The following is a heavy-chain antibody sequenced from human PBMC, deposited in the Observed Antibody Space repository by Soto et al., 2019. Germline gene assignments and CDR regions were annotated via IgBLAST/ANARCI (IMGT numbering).Heavy chain of an antibody. V-gene: IGHV3-7*01. CDR3: ERDRGYCTFDI. Sequence: GGSLRLSCGASGFSFSSYWMSWVRQAPGKGLEWVANMNQGGSEINYVDPVRARFPISRDNATNLLYLQMNSLGVEDTAVFHFERDRGYCTFDIWGQGTMVTVSS. CDR1: GFSFSSYW. J-gene: IGHJ3*02. CDR2: MNQGGSEI. D-gene: IGHD3-3*01.